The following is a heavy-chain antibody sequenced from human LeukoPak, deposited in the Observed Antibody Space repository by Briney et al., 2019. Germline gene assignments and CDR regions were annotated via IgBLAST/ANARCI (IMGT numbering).Heavy chain of an antibody. CDR1: GFTFSNYW. J-gene: IGHJ3*02. Sequence: GGSLRLSCVASGFTFSNYWMSWVRQAPGKGLEWVANIKEDGSEKYHVNSVKGRFTISRDNAKTSLYLQMNSLRVEDTAVYYCARDRRDYGAAWAFDIWGQGTMVTVSS. CDR2: IKEDGSEK. V-gene: IGHV3-7*01. D-gene: IGHD4-17*01. CDR3: ARDRRDYGAAWAFDI.